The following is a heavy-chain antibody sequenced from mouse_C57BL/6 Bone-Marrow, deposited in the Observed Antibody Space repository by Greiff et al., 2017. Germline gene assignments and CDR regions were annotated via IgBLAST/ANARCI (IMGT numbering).Heavy chain of an antibody. CDR2: INPSSGYT. V-gene: IGHV1-7*01. Sequence: VQRVESGAELAKPGASVQLSCKASGYTFTSYWMHWVKQRPGQGLEWIGYINPSSGYTKYNQKFKDKATLTADKSSSTAYMQLSSLTYEDSAVYYCARSKWLLLDYWGQGTTLTVSS. CDR3: ARSKWLLLDY. J-gene: IGHJ2*01. CDR1: GYTFTSYW. D-gene: IGHD2-3*01.